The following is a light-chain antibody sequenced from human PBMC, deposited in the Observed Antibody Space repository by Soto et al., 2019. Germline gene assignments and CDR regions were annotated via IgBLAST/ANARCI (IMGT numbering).Light chain of an antibody. CDR2: GAS. J-gene: IGKJ1*01. CDR1: QTITTY. CDR3: QQSHSTPWT. Sequence: DIQMTQSPSSLSASVGDRVTITCRASQTITTYLNWYQQKPGKAPQLLIYGASSLQSGVPSRFTGSGSGTDFTLTISSLQHEDFATYHCQQSHSTPWTFGQGTKVEIK. V-gene: IGKV1-39*01.